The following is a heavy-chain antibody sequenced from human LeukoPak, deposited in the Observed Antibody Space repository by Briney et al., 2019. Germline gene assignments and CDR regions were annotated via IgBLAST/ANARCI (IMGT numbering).Heavy chain of an antibody. Sequence: GGSLRLSCAASGFTVSSSYMSWVRQAPGKGLEWVSVMYSGGATYYANSVKGRFTISRDYSKNTLNLQMNNLGTEDTAAYFCARSVHDTSGYAYWGQGTLVTVSS. CDR3: ARSVHDTSGYAY. CDR2: MYSGGAT. V-gene: IGHV3-66*02. CDR1: GFTVSSSY. J-gene: IGHJ4*02. D-gene: IGHD3-22*01.